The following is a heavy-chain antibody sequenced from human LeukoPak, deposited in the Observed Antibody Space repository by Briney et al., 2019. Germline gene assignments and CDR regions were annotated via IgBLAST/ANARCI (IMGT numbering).Heavy chain of an antibody. V-gene: IGHV3-23*01. CDR1: GFTFDDYA. D-gene: IGHD3-22*01. CDR3: AKGSYYYDSAAYFDY. CDR2: LSGSGGNT. J-gene: IGHJ4*02. Sequence: GGSLRLSCAASGFTFDDYAMHWVRQAPGKGLEWVSTLSGSGGNTYYADSVKGRVTISRHHYKNTLYLQMNSLMAEDTAVYHCAKGSYYYDSAAYFDYWGQGTLVTVSS.